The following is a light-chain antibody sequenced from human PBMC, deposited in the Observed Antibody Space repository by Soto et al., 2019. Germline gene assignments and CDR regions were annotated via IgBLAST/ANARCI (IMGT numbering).Light chain of an antibody. CDR3: AEWDDSLNGYV. V-gene: IGLV1-44*01. CDR2: SNN. CDR1: SSNIGSNT. J-gene: IGLJ1*01. Sequence: QSALAQPPSASGTPGQRVTISCSGSSSNIGSNTVNWYQQLPGTAPKLLIYSNNQRPSGVPDRFSGSKSGTSASLAISGIQSEDEADYYCAEWDDSLNGYVFGTGTKLTVL.